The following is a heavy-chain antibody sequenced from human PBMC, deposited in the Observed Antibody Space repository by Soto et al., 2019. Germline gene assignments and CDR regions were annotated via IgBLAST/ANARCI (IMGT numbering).Heavy chain of an antibody. J-gene: IGHJ6*03. Sequence: EVQLVESGGGLVRPGGSLRLSCAASGFTFSSYSINWVRQAPGEGLEWVSSIGRVSSHIYYADSVKGRFTVSRDNAKNSLYLQMNNLRVEDTAVYYCARDVYTGYDSYYYYYMDVWGKGTTVTVSS. D-gene: IGHD5-12*01. V-gene: IGHV3-21*01. CDR3: ARDVYTGYDSYYYYYMDV. CDR2: IGRVSSHI. CDR1: GFTFSSYS.